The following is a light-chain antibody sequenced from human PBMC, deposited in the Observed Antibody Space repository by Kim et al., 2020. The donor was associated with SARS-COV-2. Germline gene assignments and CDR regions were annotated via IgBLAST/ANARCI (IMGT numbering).Light chain of an antibody. Sequence: VVLGQTVKITCRGDSLRNYYASWYQQKPGQAPILVFYGKNNRPSGIPHRFSGSSSRDTATLTITGTQAEDEADYYCNSRDSSGVVFGGGTKVTVL. CDR2: GKN. V-gene: IGLV3-19*01. CDR3: NSRDSSGVV. J-gene: IGLJ2*01. CDR1: SLRNYY.